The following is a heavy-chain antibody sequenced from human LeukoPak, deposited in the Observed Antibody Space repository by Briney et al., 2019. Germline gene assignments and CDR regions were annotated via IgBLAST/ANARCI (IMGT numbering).Heavy chain of an antibody. CDR2: IYYTGST. CDR1: GGSISSYY. CDR3: ARGALISYSYGPFDY. V-gene: IGHV4-59*01. D-gene: IGHD5-18*01. Sequence: KTSETLSLTCTVSGGSISSYYWSWIRQPPGKGLEWIGYIYYTGSTNYNPSPKSRVTISVDTSKNQFSLKLSSVTAADTAVYYCARGALISYSYGPFDYWGQGTLVTVSS. J-gene: IGHJ4*02.